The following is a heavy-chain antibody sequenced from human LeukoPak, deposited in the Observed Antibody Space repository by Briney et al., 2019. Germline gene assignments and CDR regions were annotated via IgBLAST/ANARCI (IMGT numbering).Heavy chain of an antibody. Sequence: ASVKISCKASGYTFTSYGISWVRQAPGQGLEWMGWISAYNGNTNYAQKLQGRVTMTTDTSTSTAYMELRSLRSDDTAVYYCARVYYDFWSGYEYDAFDIWGQGTMVTVSS. CDR2: ISAYNGNT. CDR3: ARVYYDFWSGYEYDAFDI. CDR1: GYTFTSYG. D-gene: IGHD3-3*01. J-gene: IGHJ3*02. V-gene: IGHV1-18*01.